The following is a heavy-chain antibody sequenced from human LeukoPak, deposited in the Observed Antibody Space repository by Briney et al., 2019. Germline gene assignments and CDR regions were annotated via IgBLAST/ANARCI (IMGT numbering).Heavy chain of an antibody. V-gene: IGHV1-2*02. CDR3: ARDLTGGLTY. D-gene: IGHD2-8*02. CDR2: INPNGGGT. Sequence: ASVKASCKASGGTFSSYAISWVRQAPGQGLEWMGWINPNGGGTNYAQKFQGRVTMTRGTSISTAYMDLSRLRSDDTAVYFCARDLTGGLTYWGQGTLVTVSS. CDR1: GGTFSSYA. J-gene: IGHJ4*02.